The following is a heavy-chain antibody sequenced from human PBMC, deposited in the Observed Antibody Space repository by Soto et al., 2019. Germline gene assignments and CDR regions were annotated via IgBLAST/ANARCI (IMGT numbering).Heavy chain of an antibody. CDR3: ARDPGGSSGYYFDC. V-gene: IGHV3-21*01. D-gene: IGHD3-22*01. Sequence: EVQLVESGGGLVKPGGSLRLSCAASGFTFSSYSMNWVRQAPGKGLEWVSSISSSSRYIYYADSVKGRFTISRDNAKTSLYLQMNSLRAEDTAVYYCARDPGGSSGYYFDCWGQGTLVTVSS. CDR2: ISSSSRYI. CDR1: GFTFSSYS. J-gene: IGHJ4*02.